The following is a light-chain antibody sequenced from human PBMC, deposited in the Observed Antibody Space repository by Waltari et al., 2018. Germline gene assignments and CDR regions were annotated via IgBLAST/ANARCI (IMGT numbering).Light chain of an antibody. Sequence: EIVLTQSPGTLSLSPGERATLSCRASQSVRSSYLAWYQQKPGHAPRLLIYGASSRATGIPDRFSGSVSGTDFTLTISRLEPEDFAVYYCQQYGSSPFTFGGGTKVDI. CDR1: QSVRSSY. V-gene: IGKV3-20*01. J-gene: IGKJ4*01. CDR3: QQYGSSPFT. CDR2: GAS.